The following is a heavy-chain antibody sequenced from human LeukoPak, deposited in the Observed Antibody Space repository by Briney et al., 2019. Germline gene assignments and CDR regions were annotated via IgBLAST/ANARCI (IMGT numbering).Heavy chain of an antibody. CDR1: GYPFDNFG. D-gene: IGHD1-1*01. Sequence: AAVKVSCKASGYPFDNFGLTWVRQAPGLGLEWLGWIHPGTGNPNYAQKFQGRVTISRDTSINTAYMELIRLKSDDTAVYYCASYASGYNWLKVWGQGTLVTVSS. J-gene: IGHJ4*02. V-gene: IGHV1-2*02. CDR2: IHPGTGNP. CDR3: ASYASGYNWLKV.